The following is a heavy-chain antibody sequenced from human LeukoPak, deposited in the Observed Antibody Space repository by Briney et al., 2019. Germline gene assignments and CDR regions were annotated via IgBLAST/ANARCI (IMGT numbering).Heavy chain of an antibody. D-gene: IGHD5-24*01. Sequence: LEWASSISNDGETTFYADSVKGRFTISKDNSKNTLHLQMNSLRVEDTAVYYCAEGHGWHDYWGQGALVTVSS. V-gene: IGHV3-23*01. CDR3: AEGHGWHDY. J-gene: IGHJ4*02. CDR2: ISNDGETT.